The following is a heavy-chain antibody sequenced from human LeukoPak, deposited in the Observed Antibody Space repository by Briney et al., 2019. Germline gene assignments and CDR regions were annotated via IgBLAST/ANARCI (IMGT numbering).Heavy chain of an antibody. CDR1: GFTFSSYW. V-gene: IGHV3-7*01. Sequence: GGSLRLSCAASGFTFSSYWMSWVRQAPGKGLEWVANIKQDGSEKYYVDSVKGRFTISRDSSKNILYLQMNSLRAEDTAVYYCAKDRCSNGVGCYYYYMDVWGKGTTVTISS. CDR3: AKDRCSNGVGCYYYYMDV. CDR2: IKQDGSEK. D-gene: IGHD2-8*01. J-gene: IGHJ6*03.